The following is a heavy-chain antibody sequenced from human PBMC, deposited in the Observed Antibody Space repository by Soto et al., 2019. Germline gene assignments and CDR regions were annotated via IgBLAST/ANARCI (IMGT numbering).Heavy chain of an antibody. CDR3: ARAPYSSSLYYYYYGMDV. CDR2: IYYSGST. V-gene: IGHV4-39*01. J-gene: IGHJ6*02. CDR1: GGPISSSSYY. Sequence: SETLSLTCTVSGGPISSSSYYWGWIRQPPGKGLEWIGSIYYSGSTYYNPSLKSRVTISVDTSKNQFSLKLSSVTAADTAVYYCARAPYSSSLYYYYYGMDVWGQGTTVTVSS. D-gene: IGHD6-13*01.